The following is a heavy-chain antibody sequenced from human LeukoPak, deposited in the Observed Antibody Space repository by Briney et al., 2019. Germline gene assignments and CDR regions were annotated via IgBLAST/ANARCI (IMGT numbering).Heavy chain of an antibody. CDR3: AKGKVVTGIDY. CDR1: GFRFSNCA. Sequence: PGGSLRLSCAASGFRFSNCAMSWVRQTPGKGLEWVSAISGGGGSTYYADSVKGRFTISRDNSKNTLYLQMNSLRAEDTAVYYCAKGKVVTGIDYWGQGTLVTVSS. J-gene: IGHJ4*02. V-gene: IGHV3-23*01. CDR2: ISGGGGST. D-gene: IGHD2-21*02.